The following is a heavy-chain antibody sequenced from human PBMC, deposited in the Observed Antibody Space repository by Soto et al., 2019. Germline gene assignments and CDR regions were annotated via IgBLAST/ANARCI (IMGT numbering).Heavy chain of an antibody. V-gene: IGHV5-51*01. CDR3: ARRRATWTHFDY. CDR1: GYSFTNYC. D-gene: IGHD5-12*01. J-gene: IGHJ4*02. Sequence: GESLKISGKGSGYSFTNYCSGWVLQMPGKGLEWMGIIYPGDSDTRYSPSFQGQVTISADKSISTAYLQWSSLKASDTAMYYCARRRATWTHFDYWGQGTLVTVSS. CDR2: IYPGDSDT.